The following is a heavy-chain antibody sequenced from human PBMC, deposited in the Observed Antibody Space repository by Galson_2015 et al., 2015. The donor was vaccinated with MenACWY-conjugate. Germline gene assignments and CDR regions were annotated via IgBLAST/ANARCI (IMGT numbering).Heavy chain of an antibody. J-gene: IGHJ5*02. CDR3: ARGLPHSPLDWFDP. D-gene: IGHD2-21*01. V-gene: IGHV4-59*01. Sequence: SETLSLTCTVSGGSISSYYWNWIRQPPGKGLEWIGYIYCSGSTKYNPSLKSRVTISVDTSKNQFSLKLSSVTAADTAVYYCARGLPHSPLDWFDPCGQGTLVTVSS. CDR1: GGSISSYY. CDR2: IYCSGST.